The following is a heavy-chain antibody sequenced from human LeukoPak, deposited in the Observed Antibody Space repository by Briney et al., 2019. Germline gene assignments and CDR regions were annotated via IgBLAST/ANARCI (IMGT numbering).Heavy chain of an antibody. CDR2: IYYSGST. CDR1: GGSISSYY. Sequence: SETLSLTCTVSGGSISSYYWSWIRQPPGKGLEWIGYIYYSGSTNHNPSLKSRVTLSVDTSKNQFSLKLSSVTAADTAVYYCARVAAYGSGVDYWGQGTLVTVSS. J-gene: IGHJ4*02. CDR3: ARVAAYGSGVDY. D-gene: IGHD3-10*01. V-gene: IGHV4-59*08.